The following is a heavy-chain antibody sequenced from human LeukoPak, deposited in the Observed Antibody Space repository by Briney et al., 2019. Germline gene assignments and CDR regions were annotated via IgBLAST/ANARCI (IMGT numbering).Heavy chain of an antibody. J-gene: IGHJ6*02. V-gene: IGHV1-2*02. CDR3: ATYCSGGSSYSRYYGMDV. CDR1: GYTFTGYY. D-gene: IGHD2-15*01. Sequence: ASVKVSCKASGYTFTGYYMHWVRQAPGQGLEWMGCINPNSCGTNYAHKFQGRVTMTSDTSISTAYMELSRLRSDDTAEYYCATYCSGGSSYSRYYGMDVWGQGTTVTVSS. CDR2: INPNSCGT.